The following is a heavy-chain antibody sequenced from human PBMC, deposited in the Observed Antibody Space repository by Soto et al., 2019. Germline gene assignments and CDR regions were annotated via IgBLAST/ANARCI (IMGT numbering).Heavy chain of an antibody. CDR1: GGTISSSY. V-gene: IGHV4-59*12. CDR2: IYYSGST. D-gene: IGHD6-13*01. Sequence: PSETLSLTWTVSGGTISSSYWSWIRKPPGKGLEWIGYIYYSGSTNYNPSLKSRVTISVDTSKNQFSLKLSSVTAADTAVYYCARGVRIAAYYYYYGMDVWGQGTTVTVSS. CDR3: ARGVRIAAYYYYYGMDV. J-gene: IGHJ6*02.